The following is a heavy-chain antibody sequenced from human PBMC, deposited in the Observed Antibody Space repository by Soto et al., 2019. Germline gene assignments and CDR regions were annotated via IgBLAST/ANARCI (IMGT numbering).Heavy chain of an antibody. CDR1: GGSISSSSYY. CDR2: IYYSGST. CDR3: ARHSETYYYDSSGPNWFDP. D-gene: IGHD3-22*01. Sequence: LSLTCTVSGGSISSSSYYWGWIRQPPGKGLEWIGSIYYSGSTYYNPSLKSRVTISVDTSKNQFSLKLSSVTAADTAVYYCARHSETYYYDSSGPNWFDPWGQGTLVTVSS. V-gene: IGHV4-39*01. J-gene: IGHJ5*02.